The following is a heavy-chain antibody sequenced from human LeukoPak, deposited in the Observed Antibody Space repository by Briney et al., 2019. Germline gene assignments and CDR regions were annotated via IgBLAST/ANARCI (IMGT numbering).Heavy chain of an antibody. CDR2: VSGSGGST. V-gene: IGHV3-23*01. D-gene: IGHD5-18*01. CDR3: AKGAASRGYTYVAN. CDR1: AFTFSSYA. Sequence: PGGSLRLSCAASAFTFSSYAMIWVRQAPGKGLEWVSTVSGSGGSTYYADSVKGRFTISRDNSNNTLYLQMNSLRAEDTAVYYCAKGAASRGYTYVANWGQGTLFTVSP. J-gene: IGHJ4*02.